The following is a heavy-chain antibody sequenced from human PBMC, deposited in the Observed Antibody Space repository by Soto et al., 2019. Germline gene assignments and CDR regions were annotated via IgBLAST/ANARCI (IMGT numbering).Heavy chain of an antibody. J-gene: IGHJ5*01. CDR3: VRDRALDSSGHWFDS. Sequence: PSETLSLTCSVSGASIGSGDDYWTWIRQSPGKGLEWIGYISDSGSTFYNPSLRSRLTIALDTSKNHFSLKLNSVTAADTAIYYCVRDRALDSSGHWFDSWGQGTLVTVSS. CDR2: ISDSGST. CDR1: GASIGSGDDY. D-gene: IGHD6-19*01. V-gene: IGHV4-30-4*08.